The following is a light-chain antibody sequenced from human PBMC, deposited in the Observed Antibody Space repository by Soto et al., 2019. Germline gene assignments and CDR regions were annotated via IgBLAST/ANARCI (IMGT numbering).Light chain of an antibody. V-gene: IGLV2-8*01. CDR3: SSYAGTHIV. Sequence: QSALTPPPSASGSPGQSVAISCTGTSSDVGGYNYVSWYQQLPGKAPKLMIYDVSKRPSGVPDRFSGSKSGNSASLTVSGLQAADEAEYYCSSYAGTHIVFGTGTKLAVL. CDR2: DVS. J-gene: IGLJ1*01. CDR1: SSDVGGYNY.